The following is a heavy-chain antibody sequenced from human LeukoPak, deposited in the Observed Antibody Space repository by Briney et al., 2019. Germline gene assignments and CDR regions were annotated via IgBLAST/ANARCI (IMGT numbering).Heavy chain of an antibody. Sequence: GGSLRLSCAASVYTLSIHAMTCVPEAPGKGREWVSGISGRDGGTYYADSVVGRFTISRDNSKSTLYLQMNSLRADDTSIYYCARDQYNFWSAYGFDYWGRRTLVTVSS. V-gene: IGHV3-23*01. CDR3: ARDQYNFWSAYGFDY. D-gene: IGHD3-3*01. CDR2: ISGRDGGT. CDR1: VYTLSIHA. J-gene: IGHJ4*02.